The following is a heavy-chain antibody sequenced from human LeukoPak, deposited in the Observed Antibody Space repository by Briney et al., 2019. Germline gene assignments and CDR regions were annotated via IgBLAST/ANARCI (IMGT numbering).Heavy chain of an antibody. CDR1: GGSISSSSYY. V-gene: IGHV4-39*01. CDR3: ARHSVAATTYYFDY. J-gene: IGHJ4*02. CDR2: IYYSGST. D-gene: IGHD2-15*01. Sequence: SETLSLTCTVSGGSISSSSYYWGWIRQPPGKGLEWIGSIYYSGSTYYNPSLKSRVTISVDTSKNQFPLKLSSVTAADTAVYYCARHSVAATTYYFDYWGQGTLVTVSS.